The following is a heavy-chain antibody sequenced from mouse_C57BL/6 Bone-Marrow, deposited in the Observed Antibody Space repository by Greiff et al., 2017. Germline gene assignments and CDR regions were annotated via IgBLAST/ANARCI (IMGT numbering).Heavy chain of an antibody. D-gene: IGHD2-2*01. CDR3: ARAYGYDPNWYFDV. V-gene: IGHV3-6*01. CDR1: GYSITSGYY. Sequence: ESGPGLVKPSQSLSLTCSVTGYSITSGYYWNWIRQFPGNKLEWMGYISYDGSNNYNPSLKNRISITRDTSKNQFFLKLNSVTTEDTATYYCARAYGYDPNWYFDVWGTGTTVTVSS. J-gene: IGHJ1*03. CDR2: ISYDGSN.